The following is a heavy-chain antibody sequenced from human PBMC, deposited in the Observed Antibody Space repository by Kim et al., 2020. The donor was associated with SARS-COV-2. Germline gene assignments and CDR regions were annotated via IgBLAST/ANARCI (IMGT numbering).Heavy chain of an antibody. CDR2: INHSGST. J-gene: IGHJ4*02. Sequence: SETLSLTCAVYGGSFSGYYWSWIRQPPGKGLEWIGEINHSGSTNYNPSLKSRVTISVDTSKNQFSLKLSSVTAADTAVYYCARGRGYSGYDYWGQGTLVTVSS. CDR1: GGSFSGYY. V-gene: IGHV4-34*01. D-gene: IGHD5-12*01. CDR3: ARGRGYSGYDY.